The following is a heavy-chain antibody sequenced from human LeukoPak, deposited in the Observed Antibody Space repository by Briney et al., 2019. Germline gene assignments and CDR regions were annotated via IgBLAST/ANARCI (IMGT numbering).Heavy chain of an antibody. V-gene: IGHV3-73*01. D-gene: IGHD1-1*01. Sequence: WWSLRLSCAASGFTVSGSAMHWVRQASGKGGEGVGRSRSKTNSYATSYAASVKGSFALSRDDSRNTSYLQMNSLKTEDTAVYYCTRYNVGFESWGQGTLVTVSS. CDR2: SRSKTNSYAT. J-gene: IGHJ4*02. CDR1: GFTVSGSA. CDR3: TRYNVGFES.